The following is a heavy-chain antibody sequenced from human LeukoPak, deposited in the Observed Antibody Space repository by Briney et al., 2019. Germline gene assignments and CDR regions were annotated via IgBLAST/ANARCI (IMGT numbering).Heavy chain of an antibody. CDR3: ARAMSTFGGVRNYFDS. CDR2: ISSGTI. Sequence: QPGGSLRLSCAASGFTFSGHNMNWVRQAPGKGLECVSISSGTIYYADSVNGRFRISRDNAKSSLDLEMNSLRAEDTAVYYCARAMSTFGGVRNYFDSWGQGTLVTVSS. CDR1: GFTFSGHN. J-gene: IGHJ4*02. V-gene: IGHV3-48*04. D-gene: IGHD3-16*01.